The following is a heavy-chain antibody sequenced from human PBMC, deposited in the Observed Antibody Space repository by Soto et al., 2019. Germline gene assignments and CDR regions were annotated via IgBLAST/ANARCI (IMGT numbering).Heavy chain of an antibody. CDR2: IIASGTYS. D-gene: IGHD4-17*01. V-gene: IGHV3-23*01. J-gene: IGHJ3*01. Sequence: HLLESGGGLVQPGGSLRLSCAASGFTFSDYAMTWVRQAPGKGLEWVSGIIASGTYSKYADSVNGRFTISRDNAMNTLYLQMNGLRVEDTAVYFCAKDPNGDYIGAFDFWGQGTMVTVSS. CDR1: GFTFSDYA. CDR3: AKDPNGDYIGAFDF.